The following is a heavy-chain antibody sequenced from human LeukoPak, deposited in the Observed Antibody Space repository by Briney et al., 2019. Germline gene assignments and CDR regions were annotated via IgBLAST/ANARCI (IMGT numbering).Heavy chain of an antibody. CDR3: ARGVSYYDSSGYYNEYFQH. V-gene: IGHV4-59*08. CDR1: GGSISSYY. D-gene: IGHD3-22*01. CDR2: MYYSGST. Sequence: SETLSLTCTVSGGSISSYYWGWIRQPPGKGLEWIGYMYYSGSTNYNPSLKSRVTISVDTSKNQFSLKLSSVTAADTAVYYCARGVSYYDSSGYYNEYFQHWGQGTLVTVSS. J-gene: IGHJ1*01.